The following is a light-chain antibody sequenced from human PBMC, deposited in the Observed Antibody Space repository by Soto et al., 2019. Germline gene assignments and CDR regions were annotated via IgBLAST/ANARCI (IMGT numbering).Light chain of an antibody. J-gene: IGKJ1*01. CDR1: QSLSST. CDR2: GAS. CDR3: QQYNDWPRT. Sequence: EIVMTQSPATLSVSPGDRATLSCRASQSLSSTYLAWYQQKPGQAPRLLIYGASTRATGIPARFSGSGSGTEFTLTINSLQSEDFAVYYCQQYNDWPRTFGQGTKVDIK. V-gene: IGKV3-15*01.